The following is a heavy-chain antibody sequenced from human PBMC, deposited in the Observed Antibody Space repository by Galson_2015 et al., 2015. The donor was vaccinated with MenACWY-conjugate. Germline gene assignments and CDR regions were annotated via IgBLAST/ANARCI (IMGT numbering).Heavy chain of an antibody. CDR2: ISPIDSKT. V-gene: IGHV5-51*01. J-gene: IGHJ6*02. D-gene: IGHD1-26*01. CDR1: GYNFITYW. CDR3: ARHPPGGRGMDV. Sequence: QSGAEVTKPGESLKISCKASGYNFITYWIGWVRQVPGKSLEWVGLISPIDSKTRYSPAFEGRVTISADNSITTAYLQWNSLQASDTAMYYCARHPPGGRGMDVWGQGTTVTVSS.